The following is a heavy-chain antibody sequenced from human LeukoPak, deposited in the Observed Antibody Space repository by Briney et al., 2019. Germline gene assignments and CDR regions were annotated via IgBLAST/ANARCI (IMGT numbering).Heavy chain of an antibody. CDR1: GGSVNSGDYY. J-gene: IGHJ4*02. CDR3: ARVVEYYYDSSGYYEQ. Sequence: SETLSLTCTVSGGSVNSGDYYWSWIRQPPGKGLEWIGYIYYSGNTYYNPSLKSRVTISIDTSKNQFSLKLSSVTAADTAVYYCARVVEYYYDSSGYYEQWGQGTLVTVSS. D-gene: IGHD3-22*01. V-gene: IGHV4-30-4*01. CDR2: IYYSGNT.